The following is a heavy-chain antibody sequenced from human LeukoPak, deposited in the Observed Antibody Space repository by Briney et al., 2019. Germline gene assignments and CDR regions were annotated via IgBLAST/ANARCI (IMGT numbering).Heavy chain of an antibody. CDR3: AKDPGSGWYHSNYFDY. Sequence: GGSLRLSCAASGFTFSSYWMSWVRQAPGKGLEWVANIKQDGSEKYYVDSVKGRFTISRDNAKNSLYLQMNSLRAEDTAVYYCAKDPGSGWYHSNYFDYWGQGTLVTVSS. CDR2: IKQDGSEK. CDR1: GFTFSSYW. J-gene: IGHJ4*02. D-gene: IGHD6-19*01. V-gene: IGHV3-7*05.